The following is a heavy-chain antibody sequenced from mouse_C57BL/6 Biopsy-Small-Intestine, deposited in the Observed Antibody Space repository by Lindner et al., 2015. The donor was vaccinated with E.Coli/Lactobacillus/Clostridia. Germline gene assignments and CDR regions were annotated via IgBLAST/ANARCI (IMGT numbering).Heavy chain of an antibody. V-gene: IGHV1-74*01. D-gene: IGHD4-1*01. CDR1: GYTFTTSR. CDR2: INPADGDT. CDR3: ARNWNGVDY. Sequence: SVKVSCKASGYTFTTSRMHWLRQVPGQGLEWMGMINPADGDTMYAQKLQGRVAMTSDTSTSTMYMELSSLRSEDTAVYYCARNWNGVDYWGQGTLVTVSS. J-gene: IGHJ4*01.